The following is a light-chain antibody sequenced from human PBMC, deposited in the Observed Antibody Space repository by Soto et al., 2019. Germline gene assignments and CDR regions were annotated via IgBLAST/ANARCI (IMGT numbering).Light chain of an antibody. Sequence: EIVMTQSPATLSVSPGERATLSCRASQSVGSNLAWYQQKPGQAPRLLIYGASTRPTGIPARFSGSGSGTEFTLTISSLQSEDFAIYVCQQYNNWPPDRTFGQGTKVEIK. CDR1: QSVGSN. J-gene: IGKJ1*01. CDR3: QQYNNWPPDRT. V-gene: IGKV3-15*01. CDR2: GAS.